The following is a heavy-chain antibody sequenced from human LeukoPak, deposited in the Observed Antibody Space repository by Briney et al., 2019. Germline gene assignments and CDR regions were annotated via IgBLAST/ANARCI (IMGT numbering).Heavy chain of an antibody. CDR3: ARESPVGIPLWYDY. Sequence: ASVKVSCKASGYTFTGYYMHWVRQAPGQGLEWMGWINPNSGGTNYAQKFQGRVTMTRDTSISTAYMELSRLRSDDTAVYYCARESPVGIPLWYDYWGQGTLVTVCS. CDR1: GYTFTGYY. D-gene: IGHD5-18*01. J-gene: IGHJ4*02. V-gene: IGHV1-2*02. CDR2: INPNSGGT.